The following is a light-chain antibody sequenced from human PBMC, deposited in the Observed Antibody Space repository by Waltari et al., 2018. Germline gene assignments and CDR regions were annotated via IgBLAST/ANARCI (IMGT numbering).Light chain of an antibody. Sequence: DIQMTQSPPSVSASVGDRVIITCRASQDISRGLGWYQQKPGKAPKFLIYDASTLQSGVPSRFSGSGSGTDFTLTISSLQPEDFATYYCQPTYTSLAWTFGQGTKVEIK. V-gene: IGKV1-12*01. CDR2: DAS. J-gene: IGKJ1*01. CDR1: QDISRG. CDR3: QPTYTSLAWT.